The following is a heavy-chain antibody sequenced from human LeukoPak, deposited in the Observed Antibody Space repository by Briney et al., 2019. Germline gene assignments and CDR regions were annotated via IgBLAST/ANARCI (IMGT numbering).Heavy chain of an antibody. Sequence: PGGSLRLSCAASGFTFSSYGMHWVRQAPGKGLEWVAVIWYDGSNKYYADSVKGRFTISRDNSKNTLYLQMNSLRAEDTAVYYCAREADSGSYYFDYWGQGTLVTVSS. CDR1: GFTFSSYG. CDR3: AREADSGSYYFDY. J-gene: IGHJ4*02. CDR2: IWYDGSNK. V-gene: IGHV3-33*01. D-gene: IGHD1-26*01.